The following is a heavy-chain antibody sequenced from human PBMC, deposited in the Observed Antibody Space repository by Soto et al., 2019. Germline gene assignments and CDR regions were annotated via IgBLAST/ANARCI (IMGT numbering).Heavy chain of an antibody. D-gene: IGHD1-26*01. CDR3: ARDLLVNYYYYYGMDV. CDR1: GGTFSSYA. Sequence: GASVKVSCKASGGTFSSYAISWVRQAPGQGLEWMGGIIPIFGTANYAQKFQGRVTITADESTSTAYMELSSLRSEDTAVYYCARDLLVNYYYYYGMDVWGQGTTVTVS. CDR2: IIPIFGTA. V-gene: IGHV1-69*13. J-gene: IGHJ6*02.